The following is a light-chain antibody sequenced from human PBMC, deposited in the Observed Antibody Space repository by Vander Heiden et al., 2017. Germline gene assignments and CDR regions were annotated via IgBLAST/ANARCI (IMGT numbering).Light chain of an antibody. CDR1: SSNIGSNS. Sequence: QSVLTQPPSASGTPGQRVTISCSGSSSNIGSNSVSWYQQPPGTATKLLIYSNTQRPSGVPDRFSGSKSGTSASLVISGLQSEDEGDYYCAAWDDTLNGLFGGGTKLTVL. CDR2: SNT. V-gene: IGLV1-44*01. CDR3: AAWDDTLNGL. J-gene: IGLJ2*01.